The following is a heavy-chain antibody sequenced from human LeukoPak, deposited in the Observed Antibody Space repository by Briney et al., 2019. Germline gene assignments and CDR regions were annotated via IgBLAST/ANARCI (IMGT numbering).Heavy chain of an antibody. D-gene: IGHD3-10*01. CDR2: INPNSGGT. CDR3: ARDRGNNYYGSGSYSDY. V-gene: IGHV1-2*02. CDR1: GYTFTGYY. J-gene: IGHJ4*02. Sequence: ASVKVSCKASGYTFTGYYMHWVRQAPGQGLEWMGWINPNSGGTHYAQKFQGRVTMTRDTSISTAYMELSRLRSDDTAVYYCARDRGNNYYGSGSYSDYWGQGTLVTVSS.